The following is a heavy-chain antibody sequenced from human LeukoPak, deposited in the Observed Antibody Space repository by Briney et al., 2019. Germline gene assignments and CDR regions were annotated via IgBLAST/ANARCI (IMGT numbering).Heavy chain of an antibody. CDR3: ASHSAAVRLDP. Sequence: SETLSLTCSVSGGSISTHYWSWLRQPPGKGLEWIGYIFYSGSTNYNPSLKSRVTISVDTSKKHFSLQLKSVTAADTAVYYCASHSAAVRLDPWGGGALVTVSS. D-gene: IGHD3-16*02. CDR1: GGSISTHY. J-gene: IGHJ5*02. CDR2: IFYSGST. V-gene: IGHV4-59*08.